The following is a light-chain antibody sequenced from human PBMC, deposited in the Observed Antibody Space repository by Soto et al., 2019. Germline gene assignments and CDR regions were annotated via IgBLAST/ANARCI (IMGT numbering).Light chain of an antibody. CDR1: QSISTW. CDR2: KAS. J-gene: IGKJ4*01. V-gene: IGKV1-5*03. Sequence: DIQMTQSPSTLSASVGDRVTITCRASQSISTWLAWYQQKPGKAPKLLIYKASSLEGGVPSRFRGSGSGTEFNITSSSLQPDDFATYYCQQYNTYPLTFGGGTTVDIK. CDR3: QQYNTYPLT.